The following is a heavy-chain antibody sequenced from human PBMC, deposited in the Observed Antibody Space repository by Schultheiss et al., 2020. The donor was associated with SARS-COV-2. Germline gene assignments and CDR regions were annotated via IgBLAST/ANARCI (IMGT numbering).Heavy chain of an antibody. V-gene: IGHV4-61*01. CDR3: ASVDLETALVGGLDV. CDR1: GGSVSSGSYY. Sequence: SQTLSLTCSVSGGSVSSGSYYWTWIRQSPGRGLEWIGYIYHSGGTRYHPSLKSRVTISLDTSKNQFSLKLTSVIAADTAVYYCASVDLETALVGGLDVWGQGSTVTVSS. CDR2: IYHSGGT. D-gene: IGHD5-18*01. J-gene: IGHJ6*02.